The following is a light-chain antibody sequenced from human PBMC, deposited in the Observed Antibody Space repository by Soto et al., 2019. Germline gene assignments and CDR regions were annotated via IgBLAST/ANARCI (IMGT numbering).Light chain of an antibody. CDR3: HQSYRTPRGT. CDR2: AAS. J-gene: IGKJ1*01. CDR1: QSISSY. V-gene: IGKV1-39*01. Sequence: DIQMTQSPSSLSASVGDRVTITCRASQSISSYLNWYQQKPGKAPKLLIYAASSLQSGVPSRFSGSGSGTDFTLTISSLQPEDFATYYCHQSYRTPRGTLAQGTKVELK.